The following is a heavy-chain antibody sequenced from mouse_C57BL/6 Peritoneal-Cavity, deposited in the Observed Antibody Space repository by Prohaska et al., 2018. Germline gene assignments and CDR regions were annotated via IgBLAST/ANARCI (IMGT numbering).Heavy chain of an antibody. J-gene: IGHJ1*03. Sequence: VQLLETGGGLVQPGGSRGLSCEGSGFTFSGFWMSWVRQTPGKTLEWIGDINSDGSAINYAPSIKDRFTIFRDNDKSTLYLQMSNVRSEDTATYFCMRYSKYWYFDVWGTGTTVTVPS. CDR3: MRYSKYWYFDV. V-gene: IGHV11-2*01. CDR2: INSDGSAI. D-gene: IGHD2-5*01. CDR1: GFTFSGFW.